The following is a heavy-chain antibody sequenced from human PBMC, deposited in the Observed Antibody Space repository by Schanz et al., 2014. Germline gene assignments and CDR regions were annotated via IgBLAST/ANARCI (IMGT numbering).Heavy chain of an antibody. D-gene: IGHD2-8*01. Sequence: QVQLVESGGGLVKPGGSLRLSCAASRFTFSDNFMSWIRQAPGKGLEWISYITTSTSYTNYADSVKGRFTISRDNAKKSLFLQMNSLRAEDTAVYYCARLGRMGAFDIWGQGTMVTVSS. CDR3: ARLGRMGAFDI. CDR1: RFTFSDNF. CDR2: ITTSTSYT. J-gene: IGHJ3*02. V-gene: IGHV3-11*06.